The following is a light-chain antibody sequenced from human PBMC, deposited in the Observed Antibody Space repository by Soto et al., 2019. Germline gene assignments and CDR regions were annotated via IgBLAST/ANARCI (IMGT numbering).Light chain of an antibody. CDR1: SSDVGGYNY. Sequence: QSVLTQPRSVSGSPGQSVTISCTGTSSDVGGYNYVAWYQQHPGKAPKLMMYDVSKRPSGVPDRFSGSKSGNTASLTISGRQAEDEADYYCCSYAGSYTLVFGGGTKLTVL. CDR2: DVS. CDR3: CSYAGSYTLV. V-gene: IGLV2-11*01. J-gene: IGLJ2*01.